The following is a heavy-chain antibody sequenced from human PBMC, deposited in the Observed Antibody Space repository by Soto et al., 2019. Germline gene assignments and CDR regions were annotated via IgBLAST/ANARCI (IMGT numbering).Heavy chain of an antibody. J-gene: IGHJ4*02. CDR3: ALEYSSSSGGLDY. CDR2: IVVGSGNT. V-gene: IGHV1-58*01. D-gene: IGHD6-6*01. CDR1: GFTFTSSA. Sequence: QMPLVQSGPEVKKPGTSVKVSCKASGFTFTSSAVQWVRQARGQRLEWIGWIVVGSGNTNYAQKFQERVTITRDMSTSTAYMELSSLRSEDTAVYYCALEYSSSSGGLDYWGQGTLVTVSS.